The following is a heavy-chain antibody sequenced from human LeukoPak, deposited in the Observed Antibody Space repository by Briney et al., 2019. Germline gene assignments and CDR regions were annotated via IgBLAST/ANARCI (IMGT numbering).Heavy chain of an antibody. CDR3: ARESRYSYGLYYYYGMDV. CDR1: GGSISSGGYY. CDR2: IYYSGST. J-gene: IGHJ6*02. Sequence: PSETLSFTCTVSGGSISSGGYYWSWIRQHPGKGLEWIGYIYYSGSTYYNPSLKSRVTISVDTSKNQFPLKLSSVTAADTAVYYCARESRYSYGLYYYYGMDVWGQGTTVTVSS. D-gene: IGHD5-18*01. V-gene: IGHV4-31*03.